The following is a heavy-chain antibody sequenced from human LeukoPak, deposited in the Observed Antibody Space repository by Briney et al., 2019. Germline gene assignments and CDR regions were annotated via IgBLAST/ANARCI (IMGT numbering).Heavy chain of an antibody. V-gene: IGHV3-23*01. CDR1: GFTFINYA. D-gene: IGHD1-26*01. J-gene: IGHJ4*02. Sequence: ESLSLSCAASGFTFINYAMSWVRQAPGKGLDLVWGISNNVDSTHYSDPANSRCTISRVNSKNTLFLLRYNLIAAATTLDYFAKDLARIGASQSDYWGQGTLVTVSS. CDR2: ISNNVDST. CDR3: AKDLARIGASQSDY.